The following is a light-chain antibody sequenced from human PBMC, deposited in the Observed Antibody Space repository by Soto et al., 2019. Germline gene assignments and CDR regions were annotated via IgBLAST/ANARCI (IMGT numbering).Light chain of an antibody. CDR1: QTVSSNY. Sequence: EIVLTQSPGTLSLSPGERATLSCLASQTVSSNYLAWYQQKPGQAPRLLIYGASSRATGIPDRFSGSGSVTDFTLTISRLEPEDFAVYYCQQYGSSLSITFGQGTRLEIK. J-gene: IGKJ5*01. CDR2: GAS. CDR3: QQYGSSLSIT. V-gene: IGKV3-20*01.